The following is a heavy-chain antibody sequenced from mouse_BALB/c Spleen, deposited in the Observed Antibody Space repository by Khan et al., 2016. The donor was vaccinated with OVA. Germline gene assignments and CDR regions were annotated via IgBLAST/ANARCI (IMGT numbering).Heavy chain of an antibody. D-gene: IGHD2-2*01. J-gene: IGHJ4*01. CDR2: INTETGEP. Sequence: QIQLVQSGPELKKPGETVKISCKASGYTFTDYSMQWVKLAPGKGLKWVGWINTETGEPTYADDFKGRFAFSLETSASTADLQINNLRIEDTATSFCTQYAYDRGGLYAMSYWGQVTSDTVSS. CDR1: GYTFTDYS. V-gene: IGHV9-2-1*01. CDR3: TQYAYDRGGLYAMSY.